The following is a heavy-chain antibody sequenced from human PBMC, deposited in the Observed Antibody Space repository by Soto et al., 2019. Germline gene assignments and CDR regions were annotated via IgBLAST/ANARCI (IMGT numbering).Heavy chain of an antibody. Sequence: PGGSLRLSCVASGFTFGSCGMNWVRQAPGKGLEWVAGVSPHGANTYYADSVRGRFIISRDDSRNTVSLDMNSLRGDDSAVYYCATEGAKPTWNFDYWGQGTVVTVSS. J-gene: IGHJ4*02. CDR1: GFTFGSCG. V-gene: IGHV3-23*01. D-gene: IGHD1-1*01. CDR2: VSPHGANT. CDR3: ATEGAKPTWNFDY.